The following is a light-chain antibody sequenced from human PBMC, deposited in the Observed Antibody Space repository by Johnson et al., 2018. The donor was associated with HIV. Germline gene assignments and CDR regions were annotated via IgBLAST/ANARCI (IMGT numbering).Light chain of an antibody. CDR3: GAWDSSLRTAF. CDR2: EDY. Sequence: QSILTQPPSVSAAPGQRVNISCSGHSSNIENYFVSWYQQLPGAAPRLLIYEDYKRPSGIPDRFSGSKSGASATLGITGLQTGDEADYYCGAWDSSLRTAFFGTGTKVTVL. J-gene: IGLJ1*01. V-gene: IGLV1-51*02. CDR1: SSNIENYF.